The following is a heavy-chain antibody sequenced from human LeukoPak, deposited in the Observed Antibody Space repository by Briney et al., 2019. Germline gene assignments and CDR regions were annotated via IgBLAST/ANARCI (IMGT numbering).Heavy chain of an antibody. CDR3: ARNPRYSGSYYGY. V-gene: IGHV1-2*02. J-gene: IGHJ4*02. CDR2: INPNSGGT. Sequence: ASVKVSCKASGYTFTGYYMHWVRQAPGQGLEWMGWINPNSGGTNYAQKFQGRVTMTRDTSISTAYMELSRLRSDDTAVYYCARNPRYSGSYYGYWGQGTLVTVSS. CDR1: GYTFTGYY. D-gene: IGHD1-26*01.